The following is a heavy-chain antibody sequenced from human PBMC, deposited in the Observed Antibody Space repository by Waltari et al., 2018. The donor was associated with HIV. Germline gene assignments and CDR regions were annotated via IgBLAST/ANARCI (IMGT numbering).Heavy chain of an antibody. V-gene: IGHV1-69*13. Sequence: QVHLVQSGAEVKKPGSSVKVSCEASGGPFSTYAISWVRQAPGQGLEWLGGIVPIFGTPNYAQKFQGRVRITADKSKSTVYMELSSLKSEDTALYYCARDGIPYYYDESGYSNISGTGEFGYWGQGTLVSVSS. CDR1: GGPFSTYA. CDR3: ARDGIPYYYDESGYSNISGTGEFGY. J-gene: IGHJ4*02. D-gene: IGHD3-22*01. CDR2: IVPIFGTP.